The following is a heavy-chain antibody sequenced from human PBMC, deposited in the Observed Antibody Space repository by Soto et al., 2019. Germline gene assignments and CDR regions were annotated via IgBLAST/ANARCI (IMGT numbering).Heavy chain of an antibody. Sequence: GASVKVSCKASGYTFTSYDINWVRQATGQGLEWMGWMNPNSGNTGYAQKFQGRVTMTRNTSISTAYMELSSLRSEDTAVYYCAGAIIAVAGTVGDYYYGMDVWGQGTTVTVSS. J-gene: IGHJ6*02. CDR2: MNPNSGNT. D-gene: IGHD6-19*01. CDR1: GYTFTSYD. V-gene: IGHV1-8*01. CDR3: AGAIIAVAGTVGDYYYGMDV.